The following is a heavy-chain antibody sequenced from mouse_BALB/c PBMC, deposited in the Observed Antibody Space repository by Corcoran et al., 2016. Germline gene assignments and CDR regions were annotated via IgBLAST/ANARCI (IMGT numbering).Heavy chain of an antibody. CDR2: ISCYNGAT. J-gene: IGHJ3*01. V-gene: IGHV1S34*01. CDR1: GYSFTGYY. CDR3: ASSGYCSRYFLAY. D-gene: IGHD1-1*01. Sequence: LVKTGASVKISCKASGYSFTGYYMHWVKQSHGKSLEWIGYISCYNGATSYNQKFKGKATFTVDTSSSTAYMQFNSLTSEDSAVYYCASSGYCSRYFLAYWGQGTLVTVSA.